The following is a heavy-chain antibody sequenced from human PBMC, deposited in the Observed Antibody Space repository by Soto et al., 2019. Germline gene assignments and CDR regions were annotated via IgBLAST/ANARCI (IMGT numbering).Heavy chain of an antibody. D-gene: IGHD3-9*01. CDR3: ARTGLRYFDWPRDAFDF. Sequence: PGGSLRLSCAASGFTVSSNYMSWVRQAPGKGLEWVSVIYSGGSTYYADSVKGRFTISRDNSKNTLYLQMNSLRAEDTAVYYCARTGLRYFDWPRDAFDFRGQGTSVIVSS. CDR1: GFTVSSNY. V-gene: IGHV3-66*01. CDR2: IYSGGST. J-gene: IGHJ3*01.